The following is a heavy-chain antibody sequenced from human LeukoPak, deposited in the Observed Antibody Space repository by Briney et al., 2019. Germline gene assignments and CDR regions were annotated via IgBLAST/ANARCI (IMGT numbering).Heavy chain of an antibody. Sequence: PSETLSLTCIVSGGSISSYYWSWIRQPPGKGLEWIGYIYYSGSTNYNPSLKSRVTISVDTSKIQFSLKLSSVTAANTAVYYCASQPLSIAAAVSWGQRTLVTVSS. CDR1: GGSISSYY. CDR2: IYYSGST. CDR3: ASQPLSIAAAVS. V-gene: IGHV4-59*08. J-gene: IGHJ1*01. D-gene: IGHD6-13*01.